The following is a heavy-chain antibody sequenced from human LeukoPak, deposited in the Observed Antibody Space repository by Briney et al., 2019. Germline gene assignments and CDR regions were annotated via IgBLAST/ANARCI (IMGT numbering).Heavy chain of an antibody. CDR2: IYYSGST. CDR1: GGSISSHY. V-gene: IGHV4-59*11. J-gene: IGHJ3*02. CDR3: ARDTEDYYDRRAFDI. Sequence: SETLSLTCTVSGGSISSHYWSWIRKPPGKGLEWIGYIYYSGSTDYNPSLKSRVTISVDTSKNQFSLKLSSVTAADTAVYYCARDTEDYYDRRAFDIWGQGTMVTVSS. D-gene: IGHD3-22*01.